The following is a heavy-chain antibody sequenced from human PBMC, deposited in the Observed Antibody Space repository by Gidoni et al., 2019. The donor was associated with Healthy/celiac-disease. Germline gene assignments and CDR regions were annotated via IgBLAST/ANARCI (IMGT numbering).Heavy chain of an antibody. Sequence: QVQLQESGPGLVKPSETLSLTCTVSGGSISRYYWSWIRQPPGKGLEWIGYIYYSGSTNYNPSLKSRVTISVDTSKNQFSLKLSSVTAADTAVYYCASSYYYGSGSQMDVWGQGTTVTVSS. J-gene: IGHJ6*02. CDR3: ASSYYYGSGSQMDV. D-gene: IGHD3-10*01. V-gene: IGHV4-59*01. CDR2: IYYSGST. CDR1: GGSISRYY.